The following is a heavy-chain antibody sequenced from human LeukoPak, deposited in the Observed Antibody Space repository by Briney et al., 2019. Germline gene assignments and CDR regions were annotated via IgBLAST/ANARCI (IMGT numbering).Heavy chain of an antibody. V-gene: IGHV4-30-4*08. Sequence: PSETLSLTCTVSGGSISSGDHYWSWIRQPPGKGLEWIGYIYYSGSTYYNPSLKSRVTISVDTSKNQFSLKLSSVTAADTAVYYCARDLKGGGYYDSSGPGGWGQGTLVTVSS. J-gene: IGHJ4*02. CDR2: IYYSGST. CDR1: GGSISSGDHY. D-gene: IGHD3-22*01. CDR3: ARDLKGGGYYDSSGPGG.